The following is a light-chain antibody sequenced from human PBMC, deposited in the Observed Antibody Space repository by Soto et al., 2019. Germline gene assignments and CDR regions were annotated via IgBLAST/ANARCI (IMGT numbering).Light chain of an antibody. J-gene: IGLJ3*02. Sequence: QLVLTQSPSASASPGASVKLTCTLSSGHSSYAIAWHQQQPEQGHRYLMKLNSDGSHSQGDGIPDRFSGSSAEAERHLTISSQQSEDDADYCCQTWGTGIQVFGGGTKLTVL. CDR2: LNSDGSH. V-gene: IGLV4-69*01. CDR1: SGHSSYA. CDR3: QTWGTGIQV.